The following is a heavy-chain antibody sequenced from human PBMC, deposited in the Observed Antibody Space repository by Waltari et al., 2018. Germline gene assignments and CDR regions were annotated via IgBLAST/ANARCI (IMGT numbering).Heavy chain of an antibody. J-gene: IGHJ4*02. CDR3: AREDYRGNYPFHY. V-gene: IGHV4-38-2*02. CDR1: GYSIYSGYY. CDR2: IYHSGST. D-gene: IGHD1-26*01. Sequence: QVQLQESGPGLVKPSETLSLTCTVSGYSIYSGYYWGWIRQPPGKGLEWIGSIYHSGSTNYNPSLKSRATISVDTSRNHFSLKLSSVTAADTAVYYCAREDYRGNYPFHYWGQGTLVTVSS.